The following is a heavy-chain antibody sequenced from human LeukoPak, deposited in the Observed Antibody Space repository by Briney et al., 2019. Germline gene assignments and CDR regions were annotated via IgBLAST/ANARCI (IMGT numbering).Heavy chain of an antibody. J-gene: IGHJ4*02. D-gene: IGHD6-13*01. CDR1: GFTFSNAY. Sequence: GGSLRLSCAASGFTFSNAYTSWVRQAPGKGLEWVGRIKSKAHGGTTEYAAPVKGRFTISRDDSKNTLFLQMNSLQTEDAALYYCATYSSSYYYFVYWGQGTLVTVSS. CDR3: ATYSSSYYYFVY. CDR2: IKSKAHGGTT. V-gene: IGHV3-15*01.